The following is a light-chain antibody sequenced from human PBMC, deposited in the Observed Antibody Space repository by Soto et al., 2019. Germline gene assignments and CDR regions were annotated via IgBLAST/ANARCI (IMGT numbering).Light chain of an antibody. CDR1: QTVSHW. V-gene: IGKV1-5*01. CDR2: DAS. CDR3: QQYNTYWT. Sequence: DIHLTQSPSTLSASVGDRVTITCRASQTVSHWLAWYQQKPGKAPKLLIFDASSLENGVPSRFSGSGPGTEFTLTITGLQPDDFATYYCQQYNTYWTFGQGTKVEI. J-gene: IGKJ1*01.